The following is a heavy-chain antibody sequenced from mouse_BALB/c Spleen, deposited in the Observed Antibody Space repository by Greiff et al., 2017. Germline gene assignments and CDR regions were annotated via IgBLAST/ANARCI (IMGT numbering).Heavy chain of an antibody. CDR3: VRESATDYYGSSWFAY. V-gene: IGHV2-9-2*01. D-gene: IGHD1-1*01. CDR1: GFSLTSYD. J-gene: IGHJ3*01. CDR2: IWTGGGT. Sequence: VQLQESGPGLVAPSQSLSITCTVSGFSLTSYDISWIRQPPGKGLEWLGVIWTGGGTNYNSAFMSRLSISKDNSKSQVFLKMNSLQTDDTAIYYCVRESATDYYGSSWFAYWGQGTLVTVSA.